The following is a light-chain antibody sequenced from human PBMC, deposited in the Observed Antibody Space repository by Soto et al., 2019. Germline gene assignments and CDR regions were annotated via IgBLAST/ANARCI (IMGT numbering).Light chain of an antibody. CDR2: KAS. Sequence: DIQITQSPSTLSGSVGDRVTITCRASQTISSWLAWYQQKPGKAPKLLIYKASTLKSGVPSRFSGSGSGTDFTLNISRLKYEDFAVYYCQKYNNWPRTLGKGTKVDIK. CDR1: QTISSW. J-gene: IGKJ1*01. V-gene: IGKV1-5*03. CDR3: QKYNNWPRT.